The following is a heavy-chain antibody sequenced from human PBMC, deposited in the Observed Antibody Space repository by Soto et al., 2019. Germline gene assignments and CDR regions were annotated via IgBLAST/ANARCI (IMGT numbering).Heavy chain of an antibody. CDR2: IFSAGSA. CDR1: GFAVSSNY. CDR3: GRGGDF. Sequence: EVQLVESGGGLVQPGGSLRLSCVISGFAVSSNYMSWVRQAPGKGLEWVSVIFSAGSAYYADSVKDRFSISRHNSKNTLYLQTNSLRAEDTAVYYCGRGGDFWGQGTLVTVSS. D-gene: IGHD5-12*01. V-gene: IGHV3-53*04. J-gene: IGHJ4*02.